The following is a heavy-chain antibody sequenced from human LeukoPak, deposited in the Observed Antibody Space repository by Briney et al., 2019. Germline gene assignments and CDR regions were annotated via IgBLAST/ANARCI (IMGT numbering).Heavy chain of an antibody. CDR1: GFTFSSYW. V-gene: IGHV3-7*01. D-gene: IGHD3-3*01. J-gene: IGHJ6*03. CDR2: IKQDGSEK. Sequence: GGSLRLSCAASGFTFSSYWMSWVRQAPGKGLEWVANIKQDGSEKYYVDSVKGRFTISRDNAKNSLYLQMNSLRAEDTAVYYCARDADFWSGYRYYYMDVWGKGTTVTVSS. CDR3: ARDADFWSGYRYYYMDV.